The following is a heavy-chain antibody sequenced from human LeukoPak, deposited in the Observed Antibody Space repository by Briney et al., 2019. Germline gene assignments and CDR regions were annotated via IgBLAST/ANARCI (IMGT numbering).Heavy chain of an antibody. Sequence: GSLRLSFAASGXTVSSKYMSWVRQAPGKGLEWVSVIYSGGSTYHADSVKGRFTISRDNSKNTLYLQMNSLRAEDTAVYYCAKLRSGGAAAGNYWGQGTLVTVSS. CDR1: GXTVSSKY. D-gene: IGHD6-13*01. V-gene: IGHV3-66*01. CDR3: AKLRSGGAAAGNY. J-gene: IGHJ4*02. CDR2: IYSGGST.